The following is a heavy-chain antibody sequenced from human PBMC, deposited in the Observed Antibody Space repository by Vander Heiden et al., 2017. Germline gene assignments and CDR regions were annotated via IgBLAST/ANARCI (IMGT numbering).Heavy chain of an antibody. CDR3: ANRPGPY. CDR1: GFTFSSYA. Sequence: EVQLLESGGGLVQPGGSLRLSCAAYGFTFSSYAMSWVRQAPGKGLEWVSAISGSGDTTYYADSVKGRFTISRDNSKNTLCLQMNSLRVEDTAVYYCANRPGPYWGQGTLVTVSS. V-gene: IGHV3-23*01. J-gene: IGHJ4*02. CDR2: ISGSGDTT.